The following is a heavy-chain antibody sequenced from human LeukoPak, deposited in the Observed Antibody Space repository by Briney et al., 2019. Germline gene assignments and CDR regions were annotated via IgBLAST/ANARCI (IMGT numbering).Heavy chain of an antibody. D-gene: IGHD3-22*01. CDR2: IYSGGST. J-gene: IGHJ4*02. Sequence: PGGSLRLSCAASGFTASSNYMSWVRQAPGKGLEWVSVIYSGGSTYYADSVKGRFTISRDNSKNTLYLQMNSLRAEDTAVYYCARVRRGYYDSSGYFDYWGQGTLVTVSS. CDR3: ARVRRGYYDSSGYFDY. V-gene: IGHV3-53*01. CDR1: GFTASSNY.